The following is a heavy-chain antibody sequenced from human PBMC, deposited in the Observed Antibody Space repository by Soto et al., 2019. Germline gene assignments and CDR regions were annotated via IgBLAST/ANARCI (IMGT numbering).Heavy chain of an antibody. V-gene: IGHV4-30-2*01. J-gene: IGHJ5*02. CDR1: GGSISSGGYS. Sequence: QLQLQESGSGLVKPSQTLSLTCAVSGGSISSGGYSWSWIRQPPGKGLEWIGYIYHSGSTYYNPSLKSRVTISVDRSKNQFSLKLSSVTAADTAVYYCARARKYPLATFSFDPWGQGTLVTVSS. D-gene: IGHD2-2*01. CDR2: IYHSGST. CDR3: ARARKYPLATFSFDP.